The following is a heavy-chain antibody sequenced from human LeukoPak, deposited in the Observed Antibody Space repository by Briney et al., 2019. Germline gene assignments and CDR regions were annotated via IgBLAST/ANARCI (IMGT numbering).Heavy chain of an antibody. V-gene: IGHV3-33*01. Sequence: GRSLRLSCAASGFTFSSYGMHWVRQAPGKGLEWVAVIWYDGSNKYYADSVKGRFTISRDNSKNTLYLQMNSLRAEDTAVYYCARGGYSSSWYTLGYWGQGTLVTVSS. CDR2: IWYDGSNK. CDR3: ARGGYSSSWYTLGY. CDR1: GFTFSSYG. J-gene: IGHJ4*02. D-gene: IGHD6-13*01.